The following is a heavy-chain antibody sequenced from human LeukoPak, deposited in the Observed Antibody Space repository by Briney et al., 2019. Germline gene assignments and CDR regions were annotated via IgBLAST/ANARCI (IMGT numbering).Heavy chain of an antibody. CDR3: ASWAAARSHNWFDP. J-gene: IGHJ5*02. D-gene: IGHD6-6*01. Sequence: SVKVSCKASGGTFSSYAISWVRQAPGQGLEWMGGIIPIFGTANYAQKFQGRVTITTDESTSTAYMELSSLRSEDTAVYYCASWAAARSHNWFDPWGQGTLVTVSS. CDR2: IIPIFGTA. CDR1: GGTFSSYA. V-gene: IGHV1-69*05.